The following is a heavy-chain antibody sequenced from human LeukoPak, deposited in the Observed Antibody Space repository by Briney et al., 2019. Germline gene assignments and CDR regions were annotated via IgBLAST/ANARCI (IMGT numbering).Heavy chain of an antibody. CDR2: INHSGST. CDR3: ARGPWDSSGYPFDY. D-gene: IGHD3-22*01. Sequence: SETLSLTCAVYGGSFSGYYWSWIRQAPGKGLEWIGEINHSGSTNYNPSLKSRVTISVDTSKNQFSLKLSSVTAADTAVYYCARGPWDSSGYPFDYWGQGTLVTVSS. V-gene: IGHV4-34*01. J-gene: IGHJ4*02. CDR1: GGSFSGYY.